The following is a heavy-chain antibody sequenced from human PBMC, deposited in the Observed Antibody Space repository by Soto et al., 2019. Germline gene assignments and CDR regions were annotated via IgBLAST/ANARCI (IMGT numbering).Heavy chain of an antibody. CDR2: IYYSGST. V-gene: IGHV4-61*01. J-gene: IGHJ4*02. CDR1: GGSVSSGSYY. D-gene: IGHD4-17*01. CDR3: ARVVDDYGDYYFDY. Sequence: PSETLSLTCTVSGGSVSSGSYYWSWIRQPPGKGLEWIGYIYYSGSTNYNPSLKSRVTISVDTSKNQFSLKLSSVTAADTAVYYCARVVDDYGDYYFDYWGQGTLVTVSS.